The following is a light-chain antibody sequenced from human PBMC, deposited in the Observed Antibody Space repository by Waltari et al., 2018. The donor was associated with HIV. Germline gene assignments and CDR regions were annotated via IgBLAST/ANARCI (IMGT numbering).Light chain of an antibody. CDR2: QDS. CDR3: QAWDTSTERYV. V-gene: IGLV3-1*01. J-gene: IGLJ1*01. CDR1: KLGEIF. Sequence: TQSPSVSVSPGQTATITCSGHKLGEIFVTWYQQKPGQSPVLVIYQDSKRPSGIPERFSGSNSGSTATLTISGAQAMDEADYYCQAWDTSTERYVFGPGTTLSVL.